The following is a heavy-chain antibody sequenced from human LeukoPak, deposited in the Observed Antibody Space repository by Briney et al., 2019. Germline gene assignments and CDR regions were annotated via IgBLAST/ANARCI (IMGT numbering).Heavy chain of an antibody. J-gene: IGHJ5*02. Sequence: SETLSLTCTVSGGSISSYYWSWIRQPPGKGLEWIGYIYYSGSTNYNPSLKSRVTISVDTSKNQFSLKLSSVAAADTAVYYCARGGGTTYNWFDPWGQGTLVTVSS. V-gene: IGHV4-59*01. CDR1: GGSISSYY. D-gene: IGHD1-14*01. CDR2: IYYSGST. CDR3: ARGGGTTYNWFDP.